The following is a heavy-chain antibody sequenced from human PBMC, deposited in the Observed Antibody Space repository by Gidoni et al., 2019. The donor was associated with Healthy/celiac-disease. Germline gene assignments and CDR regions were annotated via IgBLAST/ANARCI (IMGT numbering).Heavy chain of an antibody. CDR1: GGSFSGYY. CDR3: ARGCSRPINYYYYYGMDV. J-gene: IGHJ6*02. CDR2: INHSGST. V-gene: IGHV4-34*01. Sequence: QVQLQQWGAGLLTPSETLSLTCAVYGGSFSGYYWSWIRQPPGKGLEWIGEINHSGSTNYNPSLKSRVTISVDTSKNQFSLKLSSVTAADTAVYYCARGCSRPINYYYYYGMDVWGQGTTVTVSS. D-gene: IGHD2-15*01.